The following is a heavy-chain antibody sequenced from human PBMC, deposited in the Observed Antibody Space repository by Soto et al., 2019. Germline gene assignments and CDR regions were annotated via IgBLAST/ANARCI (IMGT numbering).Heavy chain of an antibody. CDR1: GYTFASYA. J-gene: IGHJ4*02. CDR2: ISAANGNT. CDR3: ARDPPPPDY. Sequence: QVQLVQSGAEVKKPGASVKVSCKASGYTFASYAISWMLQGPGQGLEWMGWISAANGNTNYAQTLQGRVTMTTDTSTSTAYMELRSLRSDDTAVYYCARDPPPPDYWGQGTLVTVSS. V-gene: IGHV1-18*01.